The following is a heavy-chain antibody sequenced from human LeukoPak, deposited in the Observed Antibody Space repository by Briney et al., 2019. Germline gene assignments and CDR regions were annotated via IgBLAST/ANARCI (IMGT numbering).Heavy chain of an antibody. CDR3: AGELRKQQQVVDY. CDR2: ISSSGSTI. Sequence: GGFLRLSCAASGFTFSDYYMSWIRQAPGKGLEWVSYISSSGSTIYYADSVKGRFTISRDNAKNSLYLQMNSLRAEDTAVYYCAGELRKQQQVVDYWGQGTLVTVSS. D-gene: IGHD6-13*01. V-gene: IGHV3-11*01. CDR1: GFTFSDYY. J-gene: IGHJ4*02.